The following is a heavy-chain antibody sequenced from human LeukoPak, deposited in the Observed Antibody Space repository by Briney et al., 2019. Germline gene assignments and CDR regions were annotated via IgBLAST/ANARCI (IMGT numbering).Heavy chain of an antibody. CDR3: ARAADYDYYDSTNWFDP. D-gene: IGHD3-22*01. Sequence: SETLSLTCTVSGGSISSYYWSWIRQPPGKGLEWIGEINHSGSTNYNPSLKSRVTISVDTSKNQFSLKLSSVTAADTAVYYCARAADYDYYDSTNWFDPWGQGTLVTVSS. J-gene: IGHJ5*02. V-gene: IGHV4-34*01. CDR1: GGSISSYY. CDR2: INHSGST.